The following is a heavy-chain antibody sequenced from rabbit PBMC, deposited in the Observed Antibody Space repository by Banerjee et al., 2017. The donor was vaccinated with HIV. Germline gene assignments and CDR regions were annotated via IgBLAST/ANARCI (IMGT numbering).Heavy chain of an antibody. CDR2: IYTGDGNT. CDR1: GFSFSSGYD. CDR3: ARETGYAGGGYSFNL. V-gene: IGHV1S40*01. J-gene: IGHJ4*01. Sequence: QQLEESGGGLVKPGASLTLTCTASGFSFSSGYDMCWVRQAPGKGLEWIACIYTGDGNTYYASWAKGRFTISETSSTTVTLQMTSLTAADTATYFCARETGYAGGGYSFNLWGQGTLVTVS. D-gene: IGHD8-1*01.